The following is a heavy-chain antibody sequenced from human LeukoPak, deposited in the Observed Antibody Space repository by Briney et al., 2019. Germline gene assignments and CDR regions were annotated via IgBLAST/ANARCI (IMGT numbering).Heavy chain of an antibody. V-gene: IGHV5-51*01. CDR1: GCSFTSYW. J-gene: IGHJ6*03. CDR3: ARHGRDCSSTSCYFALDYYYYMDV. D-gene: IGHD2-2*01. Sequence: GEAPLIPCKGSGCSFTSYWIGWGRRLPGKGLVWRGVIYPGDSGTRYSPSFQGQVTISADKSINTAYLQWSSLKASDTAMYYCARHGRDCSSTSCYFALDYYYYMDVWGKGTTVTVSS. CDR2: IYPGDSGT.